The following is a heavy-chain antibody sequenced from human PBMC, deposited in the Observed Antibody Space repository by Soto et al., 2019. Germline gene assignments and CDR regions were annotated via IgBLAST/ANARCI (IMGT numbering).Heavy chain of an antibody. CDR1: GFDFYYYN. D-gene: IGHD3-16*02. J-gene: IGHJ4*01. CDR3: ARERVVNYTDYYFDY. CDR2: ISGTGIDI. Sequence: SLRLACAASGFDFYYYNMNRGRQAPGRGLECVSSISGTGIDIHFADSVKGRFVISRDNAKTSLYLQMNSLRPEDTAVYYCARERVVNYTDYYFDYWGHGTLVTVAS. V-gene: IGHV3-21*01.